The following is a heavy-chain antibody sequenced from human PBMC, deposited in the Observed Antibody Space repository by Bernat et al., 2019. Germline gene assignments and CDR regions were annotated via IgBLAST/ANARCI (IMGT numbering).Heavy chain of an antibody. CDR1: GYSFSSYW. Sequence: VQLVQSGPVMKKSGESLKISCKGSGYSFSSYWIGWVRQMPWKGLAWMGISYTGDSDTRYSPSFQGKVTNAADKSNSTDYLQWSNLKASDTAMYYCARFVGGYSNCSFDYWGKGTLVTGSS. CDR3: ARFVGGYSNCSFDY. J-gene: IGHJ4*02. D-gene: IGHD6-25*01. CDR2: SYTGDSDT. V-gene: IGHV5-51*01.